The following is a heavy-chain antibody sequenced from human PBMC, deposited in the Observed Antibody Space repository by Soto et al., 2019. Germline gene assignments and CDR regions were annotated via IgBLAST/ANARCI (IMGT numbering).Heavy chain of an antibody. CDR3: ARRERYYGSPGWFDP. D-gene: IGHD3-16*01. Sequence: QLQLQESGPGLVRPSETLSLTCTVFGGSINDFAYYWGWIRQPPGKGLEWIGTVYYNENTYYNPSLKSRVTISVDTAKNQFSLNLRSVTAADTAMYFCARRERYYGSPGWFDPWGQGTLVTVSS. V-gene: IGHV4-39*01. CDR2: VYYNENT. J-gene: IGHJ5*02. CDR1: GGSINDFAYY.